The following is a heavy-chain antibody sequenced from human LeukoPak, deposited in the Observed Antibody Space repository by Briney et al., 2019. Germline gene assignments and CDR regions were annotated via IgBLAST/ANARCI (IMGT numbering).Heavy chain of an antibody. V-gene: IGHV4-4*07. D-gene: IGHD3-16*01. CDR2: INTSGST. CDR3: ARSRGKALITRFDY. J-gene: IGHJ4*02. CDR1: GGSISNYY. Sequence: SETLSLTCTVSGGSISNYYWSWIRQPAGKGLEWIGRINTSGSTNYNPSLESRVTMSVDTSNNQFSLKLNSVTAADTAVYFCARSRGKALITRFDYWGQGTLVTVSS.